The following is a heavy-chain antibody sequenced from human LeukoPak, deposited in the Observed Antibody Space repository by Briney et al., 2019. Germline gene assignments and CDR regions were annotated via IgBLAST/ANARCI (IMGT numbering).Heavy chain of an antibody. CDR3: ARGGDMATVPHLYYFEY. V-gene: IGHV1-46*01. CDR1: GYTFTSYY. Sequence: ASVNVSCKASGYTFTSYYLHWVRQAPGQGLEWMGIINPSGGSTTYAQNFQGRVTMTRDTSTSTVYMELSSLRSEDTAVYYCARGGDMATVPHLYYFEYWGQGTLVTVSS. J-gene: IGHJ4*02. CDR2: INPSGGST. D-gene: IGHD5-24*01.